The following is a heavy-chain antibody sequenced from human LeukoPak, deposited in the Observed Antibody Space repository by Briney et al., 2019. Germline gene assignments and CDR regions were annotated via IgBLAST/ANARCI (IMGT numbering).Heavy chain of an antibody. CDR2: ISYDGNNK. J-gene: IGHJ4*02. Sequence: PGRSLRLSCAASGFTFSRYGMHWVRQAPGKGLEWVAVISYDGNNKYYADSVKGRFTISRDNSKNTLYLQMNSLRAEDTAVYYCAKDSGWYYFDYWGQGTLVTVSS. V-gene: IGHV3-30*18. CDR3: AKDSGWYYFDY. CDR1: GFTFSRYG. D-gene: IGHD6-19*01.